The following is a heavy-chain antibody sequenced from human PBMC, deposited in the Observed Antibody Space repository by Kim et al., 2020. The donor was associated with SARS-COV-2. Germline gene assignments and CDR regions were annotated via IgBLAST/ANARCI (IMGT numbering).Heavy chain of an antibody. Sequence: GGSLRLSCAASGFTFSSYAMSWVRQAPGKGLEWVSAISGSGGSTYYADSVKGRFTISRDNSKNTLYLQMNSLRAEDTAVYYCANSLKAGPRSSSWIYYYYGMDVWGQGTTVTVSS. CDR1: GFTFSSYA. D-gene: IGHD6-13*01. CDR2: ISGSGGST. V-gene: IGHV3-23*01. J-gene: IGHJ6*02. CDR3: ANSLKAGPRSSSWIYYYYGMDV.